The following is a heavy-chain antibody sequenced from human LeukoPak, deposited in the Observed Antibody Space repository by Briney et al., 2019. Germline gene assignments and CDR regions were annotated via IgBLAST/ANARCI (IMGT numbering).Heavy chain of an antibody. CDR2: ISSSGRTM. J-gene: IGHJ5*02. CDR3: AKGGRLTTLYNWFDP. Sequence: GGSLRLSCAASGFIFSSYEMSWVRQAPGKGLEWVSYISSSGRTMYYADSVKGRFTVSRDNAKNSLYLQMNSLRPEDTALYYCAKGGRLTTLYNWFDPWGQGTLVTVSS. D-gene: IGHD1/OR15-1a*01. V-gene: IGHV3-48*03. CDR1: GFIFSSYE.